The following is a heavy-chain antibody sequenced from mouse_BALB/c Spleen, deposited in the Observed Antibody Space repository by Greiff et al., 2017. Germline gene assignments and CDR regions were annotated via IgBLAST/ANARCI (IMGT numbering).Heavy chain of an antibody. CDR2: INPSSGYT. V-gene: IGHV1-4*01. CDR1: GYTFTSYT. D-gene: IGHD2-3*01. CDR3: ARELGYYDYAMDY. J-gene: IGHJ4*01. Sequence: QVQLKQSGAELARPGASVKMSCKASGYTFTSYTMHWVKQRPGQGLEWIGYINPSSGYTNYNQKFKDKATLTADKSSSTAYMQLSSLTSEDSAVYYCARELGYYDYAMDYWGQGTSVTVSS.